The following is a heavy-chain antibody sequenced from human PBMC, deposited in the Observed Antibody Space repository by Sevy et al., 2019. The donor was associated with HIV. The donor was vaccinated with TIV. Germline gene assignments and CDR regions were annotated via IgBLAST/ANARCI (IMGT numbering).Heavy chain of an antibody. CDR2: ISSNGGST. J-gene: IGHJ5*02. V-gene: IGHV3-64D*06. D-gene: IGHD2-2*03. CDR1: GFTFSSYA. Sequence: GGSLRLSCSASGFTFSSYAMHWVRQAPGKGLEYVSAISSNGGSTYYADSVKGRFTISRDNSKNTLYLQMGSLRVEDTAVYYCVKGGYCSSTSCYAGWFDPWGQGTLVTVSS. CDR3: VKGGYCSSTSCYAGWFDP.